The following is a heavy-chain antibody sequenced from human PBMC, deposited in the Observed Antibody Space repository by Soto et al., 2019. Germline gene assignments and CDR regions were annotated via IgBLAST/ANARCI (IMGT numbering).Heavy chain of an antibody. D-gene: IGHD1-1*01. CDR2: ISGSGGST. V-gene: IGHV3-23*01. Sequence: EVQLLESGGGLVQPGGSLRLSCAASGFTFSSYAMSWVRQAPGKGLEWVSAISGSGGSTYYADSVKGRFTISRDNSKKTLYLQMNSLRAEDTAVYYCAKVRGQLDFFDYWGQGTLVTVSS. J-gene: IGHJ4*02. CDR3: AKVRGQLDFFDY. CDR1: GFTFSSYA.